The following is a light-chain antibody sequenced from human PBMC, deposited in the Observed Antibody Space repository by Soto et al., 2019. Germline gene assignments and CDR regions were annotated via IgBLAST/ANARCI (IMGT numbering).Light chain of an antibody. V-gene: IGKV1-5*01. J-gene: IGKJ5*01. Sequence: DIQMTQSPSTLSASVVDRFTITCLASQSISSWLAWYQQKPGKAPKLLIYDASSLESGVPSRFSGSGSGTEFTLTISSLQPDDFATYYCQQYNSYSSTFGQGTRLEIK. CDR1: QSISSW. CDR2: DAS. CDR3: QQYNSYSST.